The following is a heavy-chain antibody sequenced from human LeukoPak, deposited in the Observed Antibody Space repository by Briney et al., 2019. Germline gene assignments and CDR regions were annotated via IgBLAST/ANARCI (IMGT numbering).Heavy chain of an antibody. J-gene: IGHJ3*02. CDR1: GFTVSSNY. CDR2: IYSGGST. CDR3: VSGPHDYGDYVGAFDI. V-gene: IGHV3-53*01. Sequence: PGGSLRLSCAASGFTVSSNYMSWVRQAPGKGLEWVSVIYSGGSTYYADSVKGRFTISRDNSKNTLYLQMNSLRAEDTAVYYCVSGPHDYGDYVGAFDIWGQGTMVTVSS. D-gene: IGHD4-17*01.